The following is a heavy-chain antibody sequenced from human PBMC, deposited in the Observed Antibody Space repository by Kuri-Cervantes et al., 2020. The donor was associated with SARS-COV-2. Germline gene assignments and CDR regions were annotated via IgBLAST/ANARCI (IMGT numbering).Heavy chain of an antibody. V-gene: IGHV1-2*06. CDR1: GYTFTGYY. CDR2: INPNSGGT. J-gene: IGHJ6*02. CDR3: ARYNHLGYCSSTSCWNYYGMDV. Sequence: ASVKVSCKASGYTFTGYYMHWVRQAPGQGLEWMGRINPNSGGTNYAQKFQGGVTMTRDTSISTAYMELRSLRSDDTAVYYCARYNHLGYCSSTSCWNYYGMDVWGQGTTVTVSS. D-gene: IGHD2-2*01.